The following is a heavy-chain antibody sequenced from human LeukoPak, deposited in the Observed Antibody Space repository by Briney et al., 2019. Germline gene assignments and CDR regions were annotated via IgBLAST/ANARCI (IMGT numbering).Heavy chain of an antibody. J-gene: IGHJ6*04. CDR2: INYDGSEK. CDR3: ARRVGGSSNMDV. V-gene: IGHV3-7*03. CDR1: GFTFSTYW. D-gene: IGHD2-2*01. Sequence: GGALRLSCAASGFTFSTYWMNWVRQAPGKGLEWVANINYDGSEKYYVDSVKGRFTTSRDNTQNSLYLQMNSLRAEDTALYYCARRVGGSSNMDVWGKGTTVTVSS.